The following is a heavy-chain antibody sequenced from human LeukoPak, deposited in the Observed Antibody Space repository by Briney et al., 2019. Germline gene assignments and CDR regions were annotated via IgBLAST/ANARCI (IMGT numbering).Heavy chain of an antibody. V-gene: IGHV4-34*01. J-gene: IGHJ4*02. CDR2: INHSGST. D-gene: IGHD6-19*01. CDR1: GGSFSGYY. Sequence: SETLSLTCAVYGGSFSGYYWSWIRQPPGKGLEWIGEINHSGSTNYNPSLKSRVTISVDTSKNQFSLKLSSVTAADTAVYYCAAGIAVAGTMYWGQGTLVTVSS. CDR3: AAGIAVAGTMY.